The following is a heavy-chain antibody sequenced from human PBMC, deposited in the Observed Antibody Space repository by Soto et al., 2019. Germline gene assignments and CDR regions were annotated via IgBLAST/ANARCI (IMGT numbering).Heavy chain of an antibody. CDR3: ARDGYCSSTSCYPDYYYYYMDV. CDR1: GFTFSSYG. V-gene: IGHV3-33*01. CDR2: IWYDGSNK. J-gene: IGHJ6*03. Sequence: GGSLRLSCAASGFTFSSYGMHWVRQAPGKGLEWVAVIWYDGSNKYYADSVKGRFTISRDNSKNTLYLQMNSLRAEDTAVYYCARDGYCSSTSCYPDYYYYYMDVWGKGTTVTVSS. D-gene: IGHD2-2*03.